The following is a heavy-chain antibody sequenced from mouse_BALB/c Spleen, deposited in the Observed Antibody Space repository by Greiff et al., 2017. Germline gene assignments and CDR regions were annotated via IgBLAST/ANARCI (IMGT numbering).Heavy chain of an antibody. CDR3: TRHLDY. CDR2: IYPGSGST. V-gene: IGHV1S22*01. J-gene: IGHJ2*01. CDR1: GYTFTSYW. Sequence: LQQPGSELVRPGSSVKLSCKASGYTFTSYWMHWVKQRHGQGLEWIGNIYPGSGSTNYDEKFKSKGTLTVDTSSSTAYMHLSSLTSEDSAVYYCTRHLDYWGQGTTLTVSS.